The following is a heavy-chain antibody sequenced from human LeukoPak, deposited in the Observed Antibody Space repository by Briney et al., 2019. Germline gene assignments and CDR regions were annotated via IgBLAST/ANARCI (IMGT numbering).Heavy chain of an antibody. CDR3: ARLEYTAMALDY. CDR1: GGTFSSYT. D-gene: IGHD5-18*01. V-gene: IGHV1-18*01. Sequence: GASVKVSCKASGGTFSSYTISWVRQAPGQGLEWMGWISAYNGNTNYAQKLQGRVTMTTDTSTSTAYMELRSLRSDDTAVYYCARLEYTAMALDYWGQGTLVTVSS. CDR2: ISAYNGNT. J-gene: IGHJ4*02.